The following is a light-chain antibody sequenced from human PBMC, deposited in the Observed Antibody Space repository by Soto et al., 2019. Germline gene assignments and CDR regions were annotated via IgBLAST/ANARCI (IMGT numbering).Light chain of an antibody. CDR1: QSISSW. CDR2: KAS. J-gene: IGKJ4*01. Sequence: DIQMTQSPSTLSASVGDRVTITCRASQSISSWLAWYQQKPGKAPKLLIYKASSLESGVPSRFSGSGSGTEFTLTISSLQPDAFATYYCQQYNSYSALTFGGGTKVDIK. CDR3: QQYNSYSALT. V-gene: IGKV1-5*03.